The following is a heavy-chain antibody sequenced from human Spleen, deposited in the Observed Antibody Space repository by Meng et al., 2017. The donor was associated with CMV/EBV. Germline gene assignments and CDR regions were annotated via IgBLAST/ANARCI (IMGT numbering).Heavy chain of an antibody. D-gene: IGHD7-27*01. J-gene: IGHJ4*02. CDR2: IYYSGST. CDR3: ARVLGLGNIDY. CDR1: GGSISSGDYY. Sequence: VNLKRSVPRLVKPSQTLSLTCTVSGGSISSGDYYWSWIRQPPVKGLEWIGYIYYSGSTYYNPSLKSRVTISVDTSKNQFSLKLSSVTAADTAVYYCARVLGLGNIDYWGQGTLVTVSS. V-gene: IGHV4-30-4*08.